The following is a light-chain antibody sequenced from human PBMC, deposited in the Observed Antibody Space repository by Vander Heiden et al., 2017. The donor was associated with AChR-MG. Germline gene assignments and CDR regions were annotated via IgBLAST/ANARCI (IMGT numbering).Light chain of an antibody. J-gene: IGLJ3*02. CDR2: QDT. Sequence: SYEVTQPPSVSVSPGQTASITCSGDNLGNKYASWYQQKPGQSPVRGMYQDTKRPSGIPERFSGSNSGNKVTLTISGTQAMDEAEDYCQAWNSTTVGFGGGTKLTVL. V-gene: IGLV3-1*01. CDR1: NLGNKY. CDR3: QAWNSTTVG.